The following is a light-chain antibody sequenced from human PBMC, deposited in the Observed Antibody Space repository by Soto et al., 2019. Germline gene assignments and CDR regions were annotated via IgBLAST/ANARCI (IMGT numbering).Light chain of an antibody. V-gene: IGKV1-39*01. CDR1: QSVSTY. Sequence: DIQMSQSPSSLSGSVGNRVTITCRASQSVSTYLNWYQKKPGKAPNLLIYDASRLQSGVPSRFSGSGGGTDFTLSISSVQPEDFATYFCQQDYGDSWTFGQGTKVDI. CDR3: QQDYGDSWT. J-gene: IGKJ1*01. CDR2: DAS.